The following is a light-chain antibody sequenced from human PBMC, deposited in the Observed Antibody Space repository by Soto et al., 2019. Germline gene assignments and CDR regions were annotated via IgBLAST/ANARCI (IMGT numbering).Light chain of an antibody. J-gene: IGKJ4*01. V-gene: IGKV3-11*01. CDR3: QQRSNWPS. CDR1: QSVSSY. CDR2: DAS. Sequence: EIVLTQSPATLSLSPGERATLSCRASQSVSSYLASYQQKPGQAPRLLIYDASNRATGIPARFSGSGSGTDFTLTISSLEPEDFAVYYCQQRSNWPSFGGGTKVEIK.